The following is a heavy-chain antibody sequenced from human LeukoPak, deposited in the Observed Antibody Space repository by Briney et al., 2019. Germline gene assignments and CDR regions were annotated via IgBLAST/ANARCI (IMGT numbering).Heavy chain of an antibody. D-gene: IGHD2-15*01. V-gene: IGHV3-23*01. CDR2: ICTSSDNT. CDR3: AKVRSDHCYSEIDY. CDR1: GFTFSSYA. J-gene: IGHJ4*02. Sequence: PGGSLRLSCAASGFTFSSYAMSWVRRAPGKGLDWVSIICTSSDNTYYADSVKGRFTISRDNSKNTLYLQMNSLRADDTAVYYCAKVRSDHCYSEIDYWGQGTLVTVSS.